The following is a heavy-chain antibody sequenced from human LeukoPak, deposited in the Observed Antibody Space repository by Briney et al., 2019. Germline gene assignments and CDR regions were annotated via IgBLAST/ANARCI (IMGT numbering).Heavy chain of an antibody. CDR1: EFTFSNYG. D-gene: IGHD6-19*01. CDR2: IWYDGSNK. CDR3: ARDPGHSGWYGDY. Sequence: GGSLRLSCTASEFTFSNYGMHWVRQAPGKGLEWVSIIWYDGSNKYYADSVKGRFTISKDNSRNTLYLQMNSLRVEDTAVYYCARDPGHSGWYGDYWGQGTLVTVSS. J-gene: IGHJ4*02. V-gene: IGHV3-33*01.